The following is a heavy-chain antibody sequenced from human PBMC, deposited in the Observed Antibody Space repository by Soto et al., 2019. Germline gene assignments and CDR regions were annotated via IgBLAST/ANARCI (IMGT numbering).Heavy chain of an antibody. CDR1: GGTFSSYA. D-gene: IGHD3-22*01. CDR3: ASGYYYDSSGYYYYYGMDV. V-gene: IGHV1-69*13. CDR2: IIPIFGTA. Sequence: SVKVSCKASGGTFSSYAISWVRQAPGQGLEWMGGIIPIFGTANYAQKFQGRVTITADESTSTAYMELSSLRSEDTAVYYCASGYYYDSSGYYYYYGMDVWGQGTTVTVSS. J-gene: IGHJ6*02.